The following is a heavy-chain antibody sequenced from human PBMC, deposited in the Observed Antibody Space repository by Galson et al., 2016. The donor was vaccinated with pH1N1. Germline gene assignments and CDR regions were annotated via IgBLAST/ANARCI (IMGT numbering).Heavy chain of an antibody. CDR3: VTDSGDGDRNLVPHDAFDV. J-gene: IGHJ3*01. CDR1: GFTFGHYG. Sequence: SLRLSYAAAGFTFGHYGMHWVRQVPGKGLEWVSGINWNSKTRAYGDPVKGRFTISRDNAKNSLYLQMNSLRPEDTALYYCVTDSGDGDRNLVPHDAFDVWGQGTMVTVSS. D-gene: IGHD4-17*01. V-gene: IGHV3-9*01. CDR2: INWNSKTR.